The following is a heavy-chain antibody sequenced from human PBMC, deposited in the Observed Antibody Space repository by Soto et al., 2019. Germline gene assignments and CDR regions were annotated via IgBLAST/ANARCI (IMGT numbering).Heavy chain of an antibody. CDR1: GVTFSGYC. V-gene: IGHV4-34*01. CDR2: INHSGST. Sequence: PSETLSLTCAVYGVTFSGYCWTWIRQPPGTGLEWIGEINHSGSTNYNPSLKSRVTISVDTSKNQFSLKLTSVTAADTAVYYCARDKITGLFDYWGQGTLVTVSS. J-gene: IGHJ4*02. D-gene: IGHD2-8*02. CDR3: ARDKITGLFDY.